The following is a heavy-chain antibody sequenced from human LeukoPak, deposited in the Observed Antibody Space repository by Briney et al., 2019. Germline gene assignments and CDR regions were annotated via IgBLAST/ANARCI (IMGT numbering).Heavy chain of an antibody. D-gene: IGHD3-3*01. CDR3: ARFRTVTIFGVVIRDNWFDP. J-gene: IGHJ5*02. CDR1: GGTFSSYA. CDR2: IIPIFGTA. V-gene: IGHV1-69*05. Sequence: GASVKVSCKASGGTFSSYAISWVRQALGQGLEWMGGIIPIFGTANYAQKFQGRVTITTDESTSTAYMELSSLRSEDTAVYYCARFRTVTIFGVVIRDNWFDPWGQGTLVTVSS.